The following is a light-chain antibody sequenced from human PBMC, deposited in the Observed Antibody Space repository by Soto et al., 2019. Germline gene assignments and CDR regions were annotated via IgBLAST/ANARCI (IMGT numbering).Light chain of an antibody. CDR2: GAS. J-gene: IGKJ4*01. Sequence: IVMTQSPSTLSVSPGERATLSCRASQNIITKLAWYQQKPGQAPRLLIYGASTRATGIPVRFSGSGSGTEFTLTISRLEPEDFAVYYCQQYGSSPLTFGGGTKVDIK. CDR1: QNIITK. V-gene: IGKV3-15*01. CDR3: QQYGSSPLT.